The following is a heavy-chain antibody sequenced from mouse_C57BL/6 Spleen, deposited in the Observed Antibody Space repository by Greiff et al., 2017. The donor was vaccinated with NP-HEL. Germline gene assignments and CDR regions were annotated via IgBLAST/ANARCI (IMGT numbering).Heavy chain of an antibody. CDR3: ARERYGNYDY. CDR2: IYPGSGNT. Sequence: QVQLQQSGAELVRPGASVKLSCKASGYTFTDYYINWVKQRPGQGLEWIARIYPGSGNTYYNEKFKGKATLTAEKSSSTAYMQLSSLTSEDSAVYFCARERYGNYDYWGQGTTLTVSS. D-gene: IGHD2-1*01. CDR1: GYTFTDYY. V-gene: IGHV1-76*01. J-gene: IGHJ2*01.